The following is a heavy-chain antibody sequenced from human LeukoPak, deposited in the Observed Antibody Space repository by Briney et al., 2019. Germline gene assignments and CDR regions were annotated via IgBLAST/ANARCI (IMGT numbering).Heavy chain of an antibody. Sequence: PGGSLRLSCAASGFTFRSYSMNWVRQAPGKGLEWVSSISRSSSYIYYADSVKGRFTISRDNAKNSLYLQMNSLRAEDTAVYYCARGVPAAMYGFYYYGMDVWGQGTTVTVSS. CDR3: ARGVPAAMYGFYYYGMDV. CDR1: GFTFRSYS. D-gene: IGHD2-2*01. J-gene: IGHJ6*02. CDR2: ISRSSSYI. V-gene: IGHV3-21*01.